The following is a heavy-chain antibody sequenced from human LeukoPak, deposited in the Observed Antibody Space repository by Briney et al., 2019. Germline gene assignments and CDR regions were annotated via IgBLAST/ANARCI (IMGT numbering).Heavy chain of an antibody. Sequence: GGSLRLSCAASGFTFSSYAMSWVRQAPGKGLEWVSAISGSGGSTYYADSVKGRFTISRDNSKNTLYLQMNSLRAEDTAVYYCARARKSGYSYGYYDYWGQGTLVTVSS. CDR1: GFTFSSYA. D-gene: IGHD5-18*01. CDR2: ISGSGGST. J-gene: IGHJ4*02. CDR3: ARARKSGYSYGYYDY. V-gene: IGHV3-23*01.